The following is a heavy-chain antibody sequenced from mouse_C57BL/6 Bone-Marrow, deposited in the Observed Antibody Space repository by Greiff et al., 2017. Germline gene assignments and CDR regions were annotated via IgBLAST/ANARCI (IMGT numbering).Heavy chain of an antibody. J-gene: IGHJ2*01. D-gene: IGHD1-1*01. CDR2: FYPGSGSI. CDR1: GYTFTEYT. V-gene: IGHV1-62-2*01. CDR3: ARHEDHEVLRLDY. Sequence: VKVVESGAELVKPGASVKLSCKASGYTFTEYTIHWVQQRSGQGLEWIGWFYPGSGSIKYNEKFKDKATLTADKSSSTVYMELSRLTSEDSAVYFCARHEDHEVLRLDYGGQGTTLTVSS.